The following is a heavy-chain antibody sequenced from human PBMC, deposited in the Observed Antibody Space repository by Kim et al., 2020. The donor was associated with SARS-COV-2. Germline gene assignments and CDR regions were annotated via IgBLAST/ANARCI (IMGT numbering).Heavy chain of an antibody. Sequence: GGSLRLSCAASGFIFSRYAMSWVRQAPGKGLEWVSTISGSGDSTHYADSVKGRFTFSRDNSKNTLSLQMSSLRAEDTAVYYCSNDLTGTAVTGQYYFDYWGQGTLVTVSS. CDR1: GFIFSRYA. CDR2: ISGSGDST. J-gene: IGHJ4*02. CDR3: SNDLTGTAVTGQYYFDY. D-gene: IGHD6-19*01. V-gene: IGHV3-23*01.